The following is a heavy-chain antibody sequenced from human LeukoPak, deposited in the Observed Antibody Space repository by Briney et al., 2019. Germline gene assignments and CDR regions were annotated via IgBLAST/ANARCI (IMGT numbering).Heavy chain of an antibody. CDR2: FSYSGST. CDR3: ARTIGVHYYDSSGYVDC. D-gene: IGHD3-22*01. CDR1: GASISSHY. V-gene: IGHV4-59*11. J-gene: IGHJ4*02. Sequence: PSETLSLTCTVSGASISSHYWSWVRQPPGKGLEWIADFSYSGSTNYNPSLKSRVTISADTSKNQFSLKLSSVTAADTAVYYCARTIGVHYYDSSGYVDCWGQGTLVTVSS.